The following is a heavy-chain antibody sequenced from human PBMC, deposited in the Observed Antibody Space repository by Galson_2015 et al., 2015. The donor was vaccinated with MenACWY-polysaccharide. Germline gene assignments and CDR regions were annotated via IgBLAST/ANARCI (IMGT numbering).Heavy chain of an antibody. Sequence: SLRLSCAASGFTFSSYVMDWVRQAPGKGLKSIASISYSGGTTYYADSVKGRFTISRDNSKNTLYLRMNSLRVEDTAVYFCARILEPYITSYYYGMDVWGQGTTVTVSS. CDR3: ARILEPYITSYYYGMDV. J-gene: IGHJ6*02. V-gene: IGHV3-23*01. D-gene: IGHD1-1*01. CDR1: GFTFSSYV. CDR2: ISYSGGTT.